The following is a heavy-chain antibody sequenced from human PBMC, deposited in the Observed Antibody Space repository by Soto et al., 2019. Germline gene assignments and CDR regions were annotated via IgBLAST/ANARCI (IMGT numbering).Heavy chain of an antibody. CDR2: IGGSGGSST. V-gene: IGHV3-23*01. CDR1: AFTSSSYA. J-gene: IGHJ4*01. D-gene: IGHD3-22*01. CDR3: SKIHEDSVYYPTGY. Sequence: EVQLLESGGGLVQPGGSLRLSCAASAFTSSSYAMSWVRQAPGKGLEWVSTIGGSGGSSTYYADSVKCRCTIFRDNSNNTLVFQTNIPRAKDTALYYCSKIHEDSVYYPTGYWGHRTLVTVS.